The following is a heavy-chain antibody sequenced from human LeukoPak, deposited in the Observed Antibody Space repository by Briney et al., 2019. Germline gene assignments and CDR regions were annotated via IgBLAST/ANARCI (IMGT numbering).Heavy chain of an antibody. D-gene: IGHD2-2*01. J-gene: IGHJ4*02. CDR1: GFTFSTYY. Sequence: GGSLRLSCAASGFTFSTYYMNWVRQAPGKGLEWVSSITTSSSYIYYADSVKGRFTISRDNAKNSLYLQMNSLRAEDTAVYYCAHGAMYQLDYWGQGTLVTVSS. CDR3: AHGAMYQLDY. V-gene: IGHV3-21*04. CDR2: ITTSSSYI.